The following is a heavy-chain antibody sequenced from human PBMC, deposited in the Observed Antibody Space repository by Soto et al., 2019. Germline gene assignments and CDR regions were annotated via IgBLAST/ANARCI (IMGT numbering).Heavy chain of an antibody. V-gene: IGHV3-23*01. J-gene: IGHJ4*02. CDR3: AKGSAAARPYYFDF. D-gene: IGHD6-13*01. CDR1: GFTFSNYA. Sequence: QPGGSLRLSCTASGFTFSNYAMSWVRQAPGKGLEWVSAITDSGGSTYHADSVKGRFTISRDNSKKMLYLQMNSLRAEDTAVYYCAKGSAAARPYYFDFWGQGTQVTVSS. CDR2: ITDSGGST.